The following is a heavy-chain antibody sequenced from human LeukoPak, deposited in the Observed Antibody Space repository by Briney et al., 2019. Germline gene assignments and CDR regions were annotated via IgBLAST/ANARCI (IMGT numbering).Heavy chain of an antibody. J-gene: IGHJ5*02. CDR3: ARGNVECIGDICYKRGNWFDP. V-gene: IGHV1-2*02. CDR1: GYTFTGYY. CDR2: INPKSGAT. D-gene: IGHD2-8*02. Sequence: ASVKVSCKASGYTFTGYYMHWVRQAPGQGLEWMGWINPKSGATSSARKFQGRVTMTRDTSIGTAYMELSRLRSDDTAVYYCARGNVECIGDICYKRGNWFDPWGQGTLVTVSS.